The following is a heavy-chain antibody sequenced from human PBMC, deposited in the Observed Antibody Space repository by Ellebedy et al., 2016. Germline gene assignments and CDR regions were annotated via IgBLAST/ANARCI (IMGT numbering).Heavy chain of an antibody. CDR1: GFTFSGYS. CDR2: ISTFSSTK. V-gene: IGHV3-48*02. J-gene: IGHJ4*02. Sequence: GGSLRLXXVASGFTFSGYSMNWVRQAPGKGLEWISYISTFSSTKYYADSVKGRFTISRDNAKNALYLQMNSLRHEDTAVYYCARRENFSSGSYYYFDYWGQGTLVTVSS. CDR3: ARRENFSSGSYYYFDY. D-gene: IGHD1-26*01.